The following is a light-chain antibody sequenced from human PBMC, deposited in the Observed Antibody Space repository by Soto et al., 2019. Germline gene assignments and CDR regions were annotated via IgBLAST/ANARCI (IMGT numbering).Light chain of an antibody. CDR2: AAS. CDR1: QGISSY. Sequence: AIRMTRSPSSLSASTGDRVTITCRASQGISSYLAWYQQKPGKAPKLLIYAASTLQSGVPSRFSGSGSGTDFTLTISCLQSEDFATYYCQQYYSYPETFGPGTKVDIK. J-gene: IGKJ3*01. CDR3: QQYYSYPET. V-gene: IGKV1-8*01.